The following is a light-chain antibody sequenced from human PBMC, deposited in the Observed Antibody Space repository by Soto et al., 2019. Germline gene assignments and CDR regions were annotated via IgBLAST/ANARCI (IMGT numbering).Light chain of an antibody. CDR3: QQYLTSPKT. CDR2: AAS. V-gene: IGKV3-20*01. Sequence: IVLTPSQGTFSLSPAESAPLSSSASQSVSSSNLAWYQQKPAQAPRLLIYAASRRAPGIPERFSGSGSGTDFTLTISRLEPEDFAVYYCQQYLTSPKTFGQGTKVDIK. J-gene: IGKJ1*01. CDR1: QSVSSSN.